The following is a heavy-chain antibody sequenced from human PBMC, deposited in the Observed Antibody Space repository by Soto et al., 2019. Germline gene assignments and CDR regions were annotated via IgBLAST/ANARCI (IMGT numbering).Heavy chain of an antibody. Sequence: SETLSLTCAVYGGSFSGYYWSWIRQPPGKGLEWIGEINHSGSTNYNPSLKSRVTISVDTSKNQFSLKLSSVTAADTAVYYCARGGRNEPEVVTATAYYYYGMDVWGQGTTVTVSS. J-gene: IGHJ6*02. D-gene: IGHD2-21*02. V-gene: IGHV4-34*01. CDR2: INHSGST. CDR3: ARGGRNEPEVVTATAYYYYGMDV. CDR1: GGSFSGYY.